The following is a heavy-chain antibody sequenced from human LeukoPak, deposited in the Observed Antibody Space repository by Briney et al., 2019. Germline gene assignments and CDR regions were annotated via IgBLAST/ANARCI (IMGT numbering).Heavy chain of an antibody. D-gene: IGHD2-2*01. CDR1: GVSISSSSYY. V-gene: IGHV4-39*01. Sequence: KPSETLSLTCTVSGVSISSSSYYWGWLRQPPGKGLEWIGSICYSGSTYYNPSLKSRVTISVDTSRNQFSLKLSSVTAADTAVYYCARRRGYCSSTSCSYYFDYWGQGTLVTVSS. CDR3: ARRRGYCSSTSCSYYFDY. J-gene: IGHJ4*02. CDR2: ICYSGST.